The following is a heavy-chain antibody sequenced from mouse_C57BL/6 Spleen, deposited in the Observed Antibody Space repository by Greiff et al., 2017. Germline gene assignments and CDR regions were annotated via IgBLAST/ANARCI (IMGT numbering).Heavy chain of an antibody. V-gene: IGHV1-80*01. D-gene: IGHD2-4*01. Sequence: VQLQQSGAELVKPGASVKISCKASGYAFSSYRMNWVKQRPGKGLEWIGQIYPGDGDTNYNGKFKGKATLTADKSSSTAYMQLSSLTSEDSAVYFCATLYDYDGYFDVWGTGTTVTVSS. CDR1: GYAFSSYR. CDR2: IYPGDGDT. CDR3: ATLYDYDGYFDV. J-gene: IGHJ1*03.